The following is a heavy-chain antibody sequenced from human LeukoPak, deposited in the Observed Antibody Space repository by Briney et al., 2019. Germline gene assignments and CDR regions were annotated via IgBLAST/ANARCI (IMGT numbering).Heavy chain of an antibody. Sequence: GGSLRLSCAASGFAFSVAAMTWVRQAPGKGLEWVSLIGASGESTYYADSVKGRFTISRDNSKNTLSLQMNSLRVEDTAMYFCAKDIQFSTWGLGTMVTVSS. J-gene: IGHJ3*01. CDR3: AKDIQFST. D-gene: IGHD5-24*01. V-gene: IGHV3-23*01. CDR2: IGASGEST. CDR1: GFAFSVAA.